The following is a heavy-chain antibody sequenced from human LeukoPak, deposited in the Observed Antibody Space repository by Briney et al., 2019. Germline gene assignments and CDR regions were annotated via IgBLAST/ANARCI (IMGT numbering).Heavy chain of an antibody. CDR3: ARHGPGGYYDTSGYYVLYWYFDL. V-gene: IGHV4-59*08. D-gene: IGHD3-22*01. Sequence: PSETLSLTCTVSGGSISNYHWSWIRQPPGKGLEWIGDIYYSGSTDYNPSLKSRVTISGDTSKHQLSLKLSSVTAADTAVYYCARHGPGGYYDTSGYYVLYWYFDLWGRGTLVTVSS. CDR2: IYYSGST. J-gene: IGHJ2*01. CDR1: GGSISNYH.